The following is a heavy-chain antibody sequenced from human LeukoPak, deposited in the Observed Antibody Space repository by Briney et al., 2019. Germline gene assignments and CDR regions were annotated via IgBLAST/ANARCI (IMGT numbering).Heavy chain of an antibody. V-gene: IGHV3-23*01. CDR1: GFTFSSYV. Sequence: GGSLRLSCAASGFTFSSYVMSWVRQAPGKGLEWVSGISGSGGSTYYADAVKGRFSISRDNAKNTLYLQMNSLRAEDTAVYYCAKDVWSGGRAVTASGTGFDYWGQGTLVTVSS. CDR3: AKDVWSGGRAVTASGTGFDY. D-gene: IGHD6-13*01. J-gene: IGHJ4*02. CDR2: ISGSGGST.